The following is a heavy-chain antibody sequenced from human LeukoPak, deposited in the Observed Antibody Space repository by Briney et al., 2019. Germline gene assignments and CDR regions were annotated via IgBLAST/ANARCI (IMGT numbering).Heavy chain of an antibody. CDR2: INPSGGST. D-gene: IGHD3-22*01. V-gene: IGHV1-46*03. CDR1: GYTFTSYY. J-gene: IGHJ5*02. CDR3: ARGASVVVVITLSWFDP. Sequence: ASVKVSCKASGYTFTSYYMHWVRQAPGQGLEWMGIINPSGGSTSYAQKFQGRVTMTRDTSTSTVYMELSSLRSEDPAVYYCARGASVVVVITLSWFDPWGQGTLVTVSS.